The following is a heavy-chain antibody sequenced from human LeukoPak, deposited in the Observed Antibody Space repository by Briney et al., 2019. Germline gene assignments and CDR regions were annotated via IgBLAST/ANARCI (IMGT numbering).Heavy chain of an antibody. CDR2: IDPSDSYT. J-gene: IGHJ3*02. V-gene: IGHV5-10-1*01. CDR1: GSSFTSYW. Sequence: GASLKISCKGSGSSFTSYWISWVRQMPGKGLEWMGRIDPSDSYTNYSPSFQGHVTISADKSISTAYLQWSSLKASDTAMYYCARIQSSGYDAFDIWGQGTMVTVSS. CDR3: ARIQSSGYDAFDI. D-gene: IGHD3-3*01.